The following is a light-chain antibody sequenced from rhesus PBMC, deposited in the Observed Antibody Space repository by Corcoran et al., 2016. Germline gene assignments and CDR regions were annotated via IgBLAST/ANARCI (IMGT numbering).Light chain of an antibody. V-gene: IGKV1-32*02. Sequence: DIQMSQSPSSLSASVGDRVTITCRASQGISSYLNWYQQKPGKAPKLLIYYANSLASGVPSRFSGSGSGTEFTLTISSLQPEDFATYYCQQGNSNPPTLGPGTKLDIK. CDR3: QQGNSNPPT. CDR1: QGISSY. CDR2: YAN. J-gene: IGKJ3*01.